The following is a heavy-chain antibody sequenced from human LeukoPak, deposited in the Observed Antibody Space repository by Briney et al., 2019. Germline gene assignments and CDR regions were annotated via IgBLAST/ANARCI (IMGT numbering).Heavy chain of an antibody. CDR2: IYYSGST. Sequence: SETLSLTCTVSGGSISSYYWSWIRQPPGKGLEWIGYIYYSGSTNYNPSLKSRVTISVDTSKNQFSLKLGSVTAADTAVYYCASLLWFGELLYPHWGQGTLVTVSS. D-gene: IGHD3-10*01. V-gene: IGHV4-59*01. CDR1: GGSISSYY. J-gene: IGHJ4*02. CDR3: ASLLWFGELLYPH.